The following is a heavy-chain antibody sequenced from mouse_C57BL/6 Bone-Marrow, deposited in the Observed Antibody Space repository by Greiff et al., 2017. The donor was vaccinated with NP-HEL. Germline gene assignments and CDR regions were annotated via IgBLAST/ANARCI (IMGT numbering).Heavy chain of an antibody. Sequence: VKLMESGAELARPGASVKLSCKASGYTFTSYGISWVKQRTGQGLEWIGEIYPRSGNTYYNEKFKGKATLTADKSSSTAYMELRSLTSEDSAVYFCARGGGSRPDYWGQGTTLTVSS. CDR1: GYTFTSYG. D-gene: IGHD1-1*01. CDR3: ARGGGSRPDY. V-gene: IGHV1-81*01. J-gene: IGHJ2*01. CDR2: IYPRSGNT.